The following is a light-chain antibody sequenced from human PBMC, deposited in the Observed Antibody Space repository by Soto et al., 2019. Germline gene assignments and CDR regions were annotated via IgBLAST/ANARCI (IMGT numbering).Light chain of an antibody. CDR2: EVT. CDR1: RSDIGGFNL. Sequence: QSALTQPASVSGSPGQSITISCAGTRSDIGGFNLVSWYQHHPNKAPKLIIYEVTNRPSGISSRFSGSKSGSTASLTISGLQAEDEADYYCSSLTRSGTLVLFGGGTKLTVL. V-gene: IGLV2-14*01. J-gene: IGLJ2*01. CDR3: SSLTRSGTLVL.